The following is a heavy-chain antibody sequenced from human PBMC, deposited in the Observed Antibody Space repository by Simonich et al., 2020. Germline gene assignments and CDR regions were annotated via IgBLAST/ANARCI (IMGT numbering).Heavy chain of an antibody. Sequence: QVQLQQWGAGLLKPSETLSLTCAVYGGSFSGYYWCWIRQPPGKGLEWIGEIKHSGSTNYTPSPKRRLTISVDTSKNQFSLKLSSVTAADTAVYYCARPLGIVWAFDIWGQWTMVTVSS. CDR2: IKHSGST. V-gene: IGHV4-34*01. J-gene: IGHJ3*02. CDR1: GGSFSGYY. D-gene: IGHD3-16*01. CDR3: ARPLGIVWAFDI.